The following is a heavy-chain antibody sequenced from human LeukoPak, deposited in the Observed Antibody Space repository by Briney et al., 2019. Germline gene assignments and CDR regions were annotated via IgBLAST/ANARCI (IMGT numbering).Heavy chain of an antibody. D-gene: IGHD2-2*01. V-gene: IGHV3-64*01. J-gene: IGHJ4*02. CDR3: ARGGTAVVVPAAIFDY. Sequence: PGGSLRLSCAASGFTFSSYAMHWVRQAPGKGLERVSAIGTNGGSTYYANSVKGRFTISRDNSKNTLYLQMGSLRTEDMAVYYCARGGTAVVVPAAIFDYWGQGTLVTVSS. CDR1: GFTFSSYA. CDR2: IGTNGGST.